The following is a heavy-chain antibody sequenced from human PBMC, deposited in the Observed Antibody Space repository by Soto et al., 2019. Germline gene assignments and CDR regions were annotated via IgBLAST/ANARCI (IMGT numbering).Heavy chain of an antibody. CDR1: GFTFSDYY. J-gene: IGHJ6*01. D-gene: IGHD2-2*01. CDR2: ISSSGSTI. CDR3: AREHCSSTSCYYYYGMDV. Sequence: LRLSCAASGFTFSDYYMSWIRQAPGKGLEWVSYISSSGSTIYYADSVKGRFTISRDNAKNSLYLQMNSLRAEDTAVYYCAREHCSSTSCYYYYGMDVWGQGTTVTVSS. V-gene: IGHV3-11*01.